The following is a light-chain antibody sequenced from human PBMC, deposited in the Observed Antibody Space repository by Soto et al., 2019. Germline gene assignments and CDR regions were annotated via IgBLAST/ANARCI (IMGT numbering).Light chain of an antibody. Sequence: DIEMTQSPSTLSASVGDRITITCRASQYSSDWLAWYQQKPGKAPKALIYKASSLERGVPSTFIASGSGTEFTLTISTLQPDDFATYYCQQYNRYPYTFGQGTQLPIK. V-gene: IGKV1-5*03. CDR1: QYSSDW. J-gene: IGKJ2*01. CDR3: QQYNRYPYT. CDR2: KAS.